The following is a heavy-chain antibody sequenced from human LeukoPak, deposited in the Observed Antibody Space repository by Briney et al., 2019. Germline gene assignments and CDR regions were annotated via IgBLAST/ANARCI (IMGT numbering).Heavy chain of an antibody. J-gene: IGHJ4*02. Sequence: SETLSLTCTVSGGSISSSSYYWGWIRQPPGKGLEWIGSIYYSGSTYYNPSLKSRVTISVDTSKNQFSLKLSSVTAADTAVYYCARRRGLSYDFWSGPYFDYWGQGTLVTVSS. D-gene: IGHD3-3*01. CDR1: GGSISSSSYY. CDR3: ARRRGLSYDFWSGPYFDY. V-gene: IGHV4-39*07. CDR2: IYYSGST.